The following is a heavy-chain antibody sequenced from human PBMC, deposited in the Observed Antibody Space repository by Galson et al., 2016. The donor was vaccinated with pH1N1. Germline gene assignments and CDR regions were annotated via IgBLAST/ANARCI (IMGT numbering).Heavy chain of an antibody. CDR3: ARKLDTAGRFWFYFDS. CDR1: GFPLTSERVA. D-gene: IGHD3-3*01. V-gene: IGHV2-5*01. J-gene: IGHJ4*02. CDR2: IYGNDDE. Sequence: PALVKPTQTLTLTCTFSGFPLTSERVAVGWVRQPPGKALEWLALIYGNDDERYSPSLESRVTITKDTSKNQVVLIMTNMDPVDTARYFCARKLDTAGRFWFYFDSWGQGTPFTVSS.